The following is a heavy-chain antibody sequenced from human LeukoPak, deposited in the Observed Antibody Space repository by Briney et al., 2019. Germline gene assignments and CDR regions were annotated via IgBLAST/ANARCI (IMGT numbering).Heavy chain of an antibody. CDR2: IYYSGST. V-gene: IGHV4-39*07. CDR3: ARVGYYDSSGYYYWSFDY. J-gene: IGHJ4*02. D-gene: IGHD3-22*01. CDR1: GGSISSSSYY. Sequence: SETLSLTCTASGGSISSSSYYWGWIRQPPGKGLEWTGSIYYSGSTYYNPSLKSRFTISVDTPKNQFSLKLSSVTAADTAVYYCARVGYYDSSGYYYWSFDYWGQGTLVTVSS.